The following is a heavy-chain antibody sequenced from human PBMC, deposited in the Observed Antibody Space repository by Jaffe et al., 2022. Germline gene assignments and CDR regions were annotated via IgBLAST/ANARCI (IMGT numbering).Heavy chain of an antibody. CDR2: VSHSGNA. V-gene: IGHV4-38-2*01. CDR1: GYSISDAYY. D-gene: IGHD6-19*01. CDR3: VRGAPVAGGTAFDI. Sequence: QVQLQESGPGLVKSSETLSLICAVSGYSISDAYYWSWIRQPPGKGLEWIGSVSHSGNAYYNPSLQSRLTISVDMSKNQFSLKLSFVTAADTAVYFCVRGAPVAGGTAFDIWGQGTVVTVSS. J-gene: IGHJ3*02.